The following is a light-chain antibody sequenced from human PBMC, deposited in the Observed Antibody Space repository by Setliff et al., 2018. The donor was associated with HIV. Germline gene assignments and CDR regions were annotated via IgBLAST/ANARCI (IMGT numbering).Light chain of an antibody. CDR3: CSYSRGSTYV. CDR2: DVN. Sequence: QSALTQPASVTGAPGQSITISRTGTSNDIGRFNYVSWYKQFPGKGPTLVTFDVNQRPSGVSNRFSGSKSGNNASLIISGLQAEDEADYFCCSYSRGSTYVFGTGTKVTVL. J-gene: IGLJ1*01. CDR1: SNDIGRFNY. V-gene: IGLV2-14*03.